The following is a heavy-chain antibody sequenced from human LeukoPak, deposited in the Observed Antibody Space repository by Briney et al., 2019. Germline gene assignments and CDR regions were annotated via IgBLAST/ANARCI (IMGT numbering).Heavy chain of an antibody. J-gene: IGHJ4*02. CDR2: IIPIFGTA. CDR3: AREDYGDHYFDY. V-gene: IGHV1-69*06. Sequence: SVKVSCKASGGTFSSYAISWVRQAPGQGLEWMGGIIPIFGTANYAQKFQGRITITADKSTSTAYMELSSLRSEDTAVYYCAREDYGDHYFDYWGQGTLVTVSS. D-gene: IGHD4-17*01. CDR1: GGTFSSYA.